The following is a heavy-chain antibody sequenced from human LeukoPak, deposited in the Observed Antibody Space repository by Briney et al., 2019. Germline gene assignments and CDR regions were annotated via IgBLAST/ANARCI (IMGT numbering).Heavy chain of an antibody. V-gene: IGHV4-61*02. Sequence: SQTLSLTCTVSGGSISSGSYYWSWIRQPAGKGLEWIGRIYTSGSTNYNPSLKSRVTISVDTSKNQFSLKLSSVTAADTAVYYCAREMRRYYFDYWGRGTLVTVSS. CDR3: AREMRRYYFDY. CDR1: GGSISSGSYY. J-gene: IGHJ4*02. CDR2: IYTSGST.